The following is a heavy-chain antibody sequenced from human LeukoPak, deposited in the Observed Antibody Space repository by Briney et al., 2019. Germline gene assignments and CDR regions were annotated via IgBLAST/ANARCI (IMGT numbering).Heavy chain of an antibody. D-gene: IGHD1-26*01. CDR3: ATLLGETHFFDY. CDR2: FVPEDGET. CDR1: GTYTLIELS. V-gene: IGHV1-24*01. J-gene: IGHJ4*02. Sequence: ASVKVSCKVSGTYTLIELSMHWVRQDPGKGLEWMGGFVPEDGETIYAQKFKGRVTMTEDTSTDTAYMDLSSLRSEDTAVYYCATLLGETHFFDYWGQGTLVTVSS.